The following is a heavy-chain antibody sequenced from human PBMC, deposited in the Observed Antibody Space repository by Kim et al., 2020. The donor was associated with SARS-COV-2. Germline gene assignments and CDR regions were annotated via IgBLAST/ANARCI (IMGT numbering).Heavy chain of an antibody. D-gene: IGHD5-18*01. CDR1: GGSFSGYY. Sequence: SETLSLTCAVYGGSFSGYYWSWIRQPPGKGLEWIGEINHSGSTNYNPSLKSRVTISVDTSKNQFSLKLSSVTAADTAVVYCARKGVQLCPEAIWCQVTLV. CDR3: ARKGVQLCPEAI. J-gene: IGHJ3*02. CDR2: INHSGST. V-gene: IGHV4-34*01.